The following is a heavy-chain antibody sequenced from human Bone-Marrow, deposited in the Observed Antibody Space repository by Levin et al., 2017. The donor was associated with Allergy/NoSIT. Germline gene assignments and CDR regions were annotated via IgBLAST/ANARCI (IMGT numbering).Heavy chain of an antibody. V-gene: IGHV3-66*01. D-gene: IGHD4-17*01. J-gene: IGHJ4*02. CDR3: ARDQDSPGEFES. Sequence: PGESLKISCAASGFTVSDNYMSWVRQAPGKGLEWVSTFYRGGSTYYADSVKVRFTISRDNSKNTVYLQMSSLRAEDTAVYYCARDQDSPGEFESWGQGTLVTVSS. CDR1: GFTVSDNY. CDR2: FYRGGST.